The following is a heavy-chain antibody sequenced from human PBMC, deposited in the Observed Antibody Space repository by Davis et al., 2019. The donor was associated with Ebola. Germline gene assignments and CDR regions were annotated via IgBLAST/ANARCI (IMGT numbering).Heavy chain of an antibody. J-gene: IGHJ3*02. CDR1: GFTFSSYA. D-gene: IGHD3-3*01. Sequence: GESPKIPCAASGFTFSSYAMSWVRQAPGKGLEWVSAISGSGGSTYYADSVKGRFTISRDNSKNTLYLQMNNLRAEDTAIYYCAKDKNYDFWSGYPHDAFDIWGQGTMVTVSS. CDR2: ISGSGGST. V-gene: IGHV3-23*01. CDR3: AKDKNYDFWSGYPHDAFDI.